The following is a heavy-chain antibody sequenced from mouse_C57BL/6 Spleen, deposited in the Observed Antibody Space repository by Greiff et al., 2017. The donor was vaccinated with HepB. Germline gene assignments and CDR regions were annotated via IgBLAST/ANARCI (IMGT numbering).Heavy chain of an antibody. CDR2: IYPGDGDT. D-gene: IGHD2-2*01. CDR3: ARDPYGYGGDY. CDR1: GYAFSSSW. J-gene: IGHJ2*01. V-gene: IGHV1-82*01. Sequence: VQLQQSGPELVKPGASVKISCKASGYAFSSSWMNWVKQRPGKGLEWIGRIYPGDGDTNYNGKFKGKATLTADKSSSTAYMQLSSLTSEDSAVYFGARDPYGYGGDYWGQGTTLTVSS.